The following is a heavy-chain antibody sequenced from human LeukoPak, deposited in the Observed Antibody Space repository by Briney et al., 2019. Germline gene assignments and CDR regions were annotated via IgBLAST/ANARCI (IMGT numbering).Heavy chain of an antibody. CDR2: ISASSGNT. CDR1: GYSFSIFG. V-gene: IGHV1-18*01. J-gene: IGHJ4*02. D-gene: IGHD4-17*01. CDR3: ARAGATETTHFDY. Sequence: ASVKVSCKASGYSFSIFGMTWVRQAPGQGLEWMGWISASSGNTNYAQKLQGRDTMTTDTSTNTAYMELRSLKSDDTAVYYCARAGATETTHFDYWGQGTLVTVSS.